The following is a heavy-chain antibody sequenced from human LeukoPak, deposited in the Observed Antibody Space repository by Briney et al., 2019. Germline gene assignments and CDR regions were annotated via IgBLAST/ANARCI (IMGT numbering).Heavy chain of an antibody. V-gene: IGHV4-4*07. CDR3: AREDGYYYDSSGYAY. CDR2: IYTSVST. J-gene: IGHJ4*02. CDR1: GGSISSYY. Sequence: PSETLSLSCTVSGGSISSYYWSWIRQPAGNGLEWIGRIYTSVSTDYNPSLKSRVTMSVDTSKNQFSLKLSSVTAADTAVYYCAREDGYYYDSSGYAYWGQGTLVTVSS. D-gene: IGHD3-22*01.